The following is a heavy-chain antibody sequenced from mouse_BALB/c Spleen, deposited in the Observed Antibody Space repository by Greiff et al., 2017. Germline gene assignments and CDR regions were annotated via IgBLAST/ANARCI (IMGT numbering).Heavy chain of an antibody. CDR1: GFSLTSYG. J-gene: IGHJ4*01. D-gene: IGHD2-14*01. Sequence: QVQLKESGPGLVQPSQSLSITCTVSGFSLTSYGVHWVRQSPGKGLEWLGVIWSGGSTDYNAAFISRLSISKDNSKSQVFFKMNSLQANDTAIYYCARKRDRYDFYAMDYWGQGTSVTVSS. CDR2: IWSGGST. V-gene: IGHV2-2*02. CDR3: ARKRDRYDFYAMDY.